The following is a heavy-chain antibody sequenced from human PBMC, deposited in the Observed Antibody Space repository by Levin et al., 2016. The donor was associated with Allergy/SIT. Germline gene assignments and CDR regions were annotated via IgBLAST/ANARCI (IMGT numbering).Heavy chain of an antibody. V-gene: IGHV4-38-2*01. CDR2: IYHSGST. J-gene: IGHJ4*02. D-gene: IGHD6-6*01. CDR3: ARDEHSSSGDFDY. CDR1: GYSISSGYY. Sequence: SETLSLTCAVSGYSISSGYYWGWIRQPPGKGLEWIGSIYHSGSTYYNPSLKSRVTISVDTSKNQFSLKLSSVTAADTAVYYCARDEHSSSGDFDYWGQGTLVTVSS.